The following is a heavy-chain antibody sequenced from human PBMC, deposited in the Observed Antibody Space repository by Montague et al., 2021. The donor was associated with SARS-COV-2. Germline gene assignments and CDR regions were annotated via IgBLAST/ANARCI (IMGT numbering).Heavy chain of an antibody. Sequence: EPLSLTCTVADGSINNYYWSWIRQPPGKGLEWIGDIYYSGITNYNPSLKSRVTISVDTSKYQFSLKLSPVTAADTAVYNCARVCVHSADYYYYGMDVWGQGTTVTVSS. J-gene: IGHJ6*02. CDR2: IYYSGIT. CDR3: ARVCVHSADYYYYGMDV. CDR1: DGSINNYY. V-gene: IGHV4-59*01. D-gene: IGHD2-21*01.